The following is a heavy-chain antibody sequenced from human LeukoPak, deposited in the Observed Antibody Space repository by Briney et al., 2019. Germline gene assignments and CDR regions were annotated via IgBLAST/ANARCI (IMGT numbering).Heavy chain of an antibody. Sequence: PGGSLRLSCAASGFTFSSYGMHWVRQAPGKGLEGVAVISYDGSNKYYADSVKGRFTISRDNSKNTLYLQMNSLRAEDTAVYYCAKEGRSSAKPRNWFDPWGQGTLVTVSS. CDR2: ISYDGSNK. CDR1: GFTFSSYG. J-gene: IGHJ5*02. CDR3: AKEGRSSAKPRNWFDP. D-gene: IGHD6-19*01. V-gene: IGHV3-30*18.